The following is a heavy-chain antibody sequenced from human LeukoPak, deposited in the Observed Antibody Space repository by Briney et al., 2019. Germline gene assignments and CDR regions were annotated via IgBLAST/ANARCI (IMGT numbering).Heavy chain of an antibody. CDR2: INPNSGGT. V-gene: IGHV1-2*02. D-gene: IGHD3-10*01. J-gene: IGHJ5*02. CDR3: ARDFPPPRLWFGESTNWFDP. CDR1: GYTFTSYG. Sequence: GASVKVSCKASGYTFTSYGISWVRQAPGQGLEWMGWINPNSGGTNYAQKFQGRVTMTRDTSISTAYMELSRLRSDDTAVYYCARDFPPPRLWFGESTNWFDPWGQGTLVTVSS.